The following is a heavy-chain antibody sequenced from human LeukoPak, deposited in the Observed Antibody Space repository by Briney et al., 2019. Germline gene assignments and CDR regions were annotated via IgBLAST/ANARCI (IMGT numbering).Heavy chain of an antibody. V-gene: IGHV3-21*01. CDR3: ARERGGYCSGTTCSHTFDI. J-gene: IGHJ3*02. CDR1: GFTFSSYN. CDR2: ISSTSSHI. D-gene: IGHD2-2*01. Sequence: GGSLRLSCAASGFTFSSYNMNWVRQAPGRGLEWVASISSTSSHIYYGDSVRGRFTVSRDNAENSLYLQMNSLRAGDTSVYYCARERGGYCSGTTCSHTFDIRGQGTMVTVSS.